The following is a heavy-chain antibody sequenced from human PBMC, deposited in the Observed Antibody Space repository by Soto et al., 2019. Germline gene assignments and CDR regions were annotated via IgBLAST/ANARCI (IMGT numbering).Heavy chain of an antibody. CDR3: AHSRNLITEDAQVGDFDY. CDR1: GFSLTTAGVG. CDR2: IYWDDGE. V-gene: IGHV2-5*02. J-gene: IGHJ4*02. D-gene: IGHD3-16*01. Sequence: QIALKESGPTLVKPTQTLTLTCSFSGFSLTTAGVGVGWVRQPPGEALEWLALIYWDDGERYSPSLKTRLTINKEPSKNQVVLTMTNMAPVDTATYYCAHSRNLITEDAQVGDFDYWGQGTLVTVSS.